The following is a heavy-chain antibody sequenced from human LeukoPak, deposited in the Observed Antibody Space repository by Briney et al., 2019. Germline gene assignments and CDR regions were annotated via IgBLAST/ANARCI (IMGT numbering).Heavy chain of an antibody. CDR1: GFTFSSYG. CDR3: ARAGWTMVRGVIVYYYYMDV. J-gene: IGHJ6*03. D-gene: IGHD3-10*01. V-gene: IGHV3-30*03. CDR2: ISYDGSNK. Sequence: SGGSLRLSCAASGFTFSSYGMHWVRQAPGKGLEWVAVISYDGSNKYYADSVKGRFTISRDNSKNTLYLQMNSLRAEDTAVYYCARAGWTMVRGVIVYYYYMDVWGKGTTVTISS.